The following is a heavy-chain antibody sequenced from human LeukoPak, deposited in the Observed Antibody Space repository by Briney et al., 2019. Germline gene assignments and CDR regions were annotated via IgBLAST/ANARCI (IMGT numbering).Heavy chain of an antibody. CDR2: ISGSGTTT. J-gene: IGHJ6*02. CDR1: GLTFSSFG. V-gene: IGHV3-23*01. Sequence: GGSLRLSCAASGLTFSSFGMSWVRQAPGKGLEWVSHISGSGTTTYYADSVKGRFTISRDNSKNTLYLQMNSLRAEDTAVYYCARQYHDFWSGYYSYYYYGMDVWGQGTTVTVSS. CDR3: ARQYHDFWSGYYSYYYYGMDV. D-gene: IGHD3-3*01.